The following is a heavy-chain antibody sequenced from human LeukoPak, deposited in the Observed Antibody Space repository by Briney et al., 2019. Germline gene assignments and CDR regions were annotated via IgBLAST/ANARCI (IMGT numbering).Heavy chain of an antibody. V-gene: IGHV3-9*01. Sequence: GGSLRLSCAASGFTFDDYAMHWVRQAPGKGLEWVSGISWNSGSIGYADSVKGRFTISRDNAKNSVYLQMNSLRAEDTAVYYCARGSGFLFDYCGQGNLVTVSS. CDR2: ISWNSGSI. D-gene: IGHD2-21*01. CDR1: GFTFDDYA. CDR3: ARGSGFLFDY. J-gene: IGHJ4*02.